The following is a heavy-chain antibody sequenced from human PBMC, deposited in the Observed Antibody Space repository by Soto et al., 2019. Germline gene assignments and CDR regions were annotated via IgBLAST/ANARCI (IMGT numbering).Heavy chain of an antibody. CDR1: GFTFSNYW. CDR2: INQDGSEE. V-gene: IGHV3-7*01. CDR3: VRALAVAGTGY. D-gene: IGHD6-19*01. Sequence: GGSLRLSCAGSGFTFSNYWMTWVRQAPGKGLEWVANINQDGSEEYYVDSVKGRFIISRDNAKNSLYLQMNSLRAEDMGVYYCVRALAVAGTGYWGQGTLVTVSS. J-gene: IGHJ4*02.